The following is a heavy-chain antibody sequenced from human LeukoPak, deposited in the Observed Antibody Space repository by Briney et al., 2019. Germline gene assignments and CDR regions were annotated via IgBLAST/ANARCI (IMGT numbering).Heavy chain of an antibody. J-gene: IGHJ2*01. CDR3: SRPRDEGGLYWNFDL. V-gene: IGHV1-2*02. CDR1: GYIFTDYY. Sequence: ASVKVSCKASGYIFTDYYMHWVRQAPGQGLEWVGWINPNSGGTNYAQKFQGRVTMTRDTSISTAYMELSRLRPDDTAVYYCSRPRDEGGLYWNFDLWGRGTLVTVSS. CDR2: INPNSGGT. D-gene: IGHD2-15*01.